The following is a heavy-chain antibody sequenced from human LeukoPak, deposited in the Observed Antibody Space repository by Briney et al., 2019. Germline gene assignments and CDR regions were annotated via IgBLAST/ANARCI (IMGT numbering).Heavy chain of an antibody. Sequence: GGSLRLSCAASGFTFSSYAMHWVRQAPGKGLEWVAVISYDGSNKYYADSVKGRFTISRDNSKNTLYLQMNSLRAEDTAVYCCAREWELPSIFDYWGQGTLVTVSS. CDR1: GFTFSSYA. V-gene: IGHV3-30-3*01. CDR3: AREWELPSIFDY. J-gene: IGHJ4*02. CDR2: ISYDGSNK. D-gene: IGHD1-26*01.